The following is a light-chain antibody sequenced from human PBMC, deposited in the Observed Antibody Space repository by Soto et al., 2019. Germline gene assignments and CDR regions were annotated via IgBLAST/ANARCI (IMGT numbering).Light chain of an antibody. Sequence: QSVLTQPASVSGSPGQSITISCTGTSSDVGGYNYVSWYQQHPGKAPKLMIYEVSNRPSGVSNRFSGSKSGNTAPLTISGLQAEDEADYYCSSYTSSSAYVFGTRTKVTV. CDR1: SSDVGGYNY. V-gene: IGLV2-14*01. J-gene: IGLJ1*01. CDR2: EVS. CDR3: SSYTSSSAYV.